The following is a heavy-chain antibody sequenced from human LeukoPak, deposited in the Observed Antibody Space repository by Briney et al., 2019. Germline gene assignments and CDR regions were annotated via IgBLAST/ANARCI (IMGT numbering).Heavy chain of an antibody. CDR1: GGSISSYY. J-gene: IGHJ3*02. V-gene: IGHV4-59*08. CDR2: IYYSGGT. CDR3: ARHSYYDSSGYLDAFDI. Sequence: SETLSLTCTVSGGSISSYYWSWIRQPPGKGLEWIGYIYYSGGTNYNPSLKSRVTISVDTSKNQFSLKLSSVTAADTAVYYCARHSYYDSSGYLDAFDIWGQGTMVTVSS. D-gene: IGHD3-22*01.